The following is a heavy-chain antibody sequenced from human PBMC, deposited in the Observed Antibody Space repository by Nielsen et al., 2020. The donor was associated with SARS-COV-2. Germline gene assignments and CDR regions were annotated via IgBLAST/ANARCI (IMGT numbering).Heavy chain of an antibody. CDR3: TRGFYSQSDC. Sequence: GGSLRLSCEVSGFMFSNYWMTWVRQAPGKGLEWVANINEDGGDKYYVDSVKGRFTMSRDNGKNSLYLQMNTLRSEDTALYYCTRGFYSQSDCWGQGTLVTVSS. CDR2: INEDGGDK. D-gene: IGHD2-15*01. CDR1: GFMFSNYW. V-gene: IGHV3-7*01. J-gene: IGHJ4*02.